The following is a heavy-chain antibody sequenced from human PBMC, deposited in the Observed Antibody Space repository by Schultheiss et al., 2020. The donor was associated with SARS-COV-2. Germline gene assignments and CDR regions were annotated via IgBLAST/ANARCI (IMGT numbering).Heavy chain of an antibody. CDR3: ARHQWLARTTGFLSTRYAFKKGCFDP. D-gene: IGHD6-19*01. Sequence: GGSLRLSCKGSGYSFTSYWIGWVRQMPGKGLEWMGIIYPGDSDTRYSPSFQGQVTISADKSISTAYLQWSSLKASDTAMYYCARHQWLARTTGFLSTRYAFKKGCFDPWGQGTLVTVSS. J-gene: IGHJ5*02. CDR1: GYSFTSYW. CDR2: IYPGDSDT. V-gene: IGHV5-51*01.